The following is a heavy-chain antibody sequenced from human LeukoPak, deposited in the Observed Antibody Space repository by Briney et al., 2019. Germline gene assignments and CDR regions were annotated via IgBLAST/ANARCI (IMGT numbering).Heavy chain of an antibody. J-gene: IGHJ3*02. D-gene: IGHD3-22*01. Sequence: SETLSLTCSVSGRPISSYYWSWIRQPPGKGLEWIGYIYYSGSTNYNPSLKSRVTISVDTSKNQFSLKLSSVTAADTAVYYCARGGYYDKEAFDIWGQGTMVTVSS. CDR1: GRPISSYY. V-gene: IGHV4-59*13. CDR3: ARGGYYDKEAFDI. CDR2: IYYSGST.